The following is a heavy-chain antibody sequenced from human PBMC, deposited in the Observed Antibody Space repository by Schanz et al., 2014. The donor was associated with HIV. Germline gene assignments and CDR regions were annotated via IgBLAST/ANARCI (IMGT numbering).Heavy chain of an antibody. CDR2: ISYDGSNR. V-gene: IGHV3-30*03. Sequence: QAQLVESGGGVVQPGKSLRLSCAASGFTFSNHGMNWVRQAPPKPRPAVALISYDGSNRYYSDSVKGRFTISRDNSNNTLYLQMNSLTVDDTAVYYCARGRNGMGVWGPGTTVTVSS. CDR3: ARGRNGMGV. J-gene: IGHJ6*02. CDR1: GFTFSNHG.